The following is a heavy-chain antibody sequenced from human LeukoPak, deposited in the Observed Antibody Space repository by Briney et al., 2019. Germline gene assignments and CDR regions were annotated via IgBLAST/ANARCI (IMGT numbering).Heavy chain of an antibody. CDR3: AKSPYQPLDYGDYAYFDY. CDR2: ISYDGSNK. V-gene: IGHV3-30*18. CDR1: GFTFNSYG. J-gene: IGHJ4*02. Sequence: GGSLRLSCAASGFTFNSYGMHWVRQAPGKGLEWVAVISYDGSNKYYADSVKGRFTISRDNSKNTLYLQMNSLRAEDTAVYYCAKSPYQPLDYGDYAYFDYWGQGTLVTVSS. D-gene: IGHD4-17*01.